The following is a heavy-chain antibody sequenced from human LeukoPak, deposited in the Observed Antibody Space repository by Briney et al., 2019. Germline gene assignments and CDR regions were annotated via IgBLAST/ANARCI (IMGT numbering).Heavy chain of an antibody. CDR1: GGSFSGYY. J-gene: IGHJ5*02. CDR2: INHSGST. D-gene: IGHD3-3*01. CDR3: ARDVVGVVFNWFDP. Sequence: SETLSLTCAVYGGSFSGYYWSWIRQPPGKGLEWIGEINHSGSTNYNPSLKSQVTISVDTSKNQFSLKLSSVTAADTAVYYCARDVVGVVFNWFDPWGQGTLVTVSS. V-gene: IGHV4-34*01.